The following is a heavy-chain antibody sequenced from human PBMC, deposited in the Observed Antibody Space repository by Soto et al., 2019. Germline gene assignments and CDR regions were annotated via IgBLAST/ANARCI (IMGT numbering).Heavy chain of an antibody. V-gene: IGHV1-2*02. D-gene: IGHD3-3*01. Sequence: ASVKVSCKASGGTFSSYAISWVRQAPGQGLEWMGWINPNSGGTNYAQKFQGRVTMTRDTSISTAYMELSRLRSDDTAVYYCARGGTYYDFWSGYSHWFDPWGQGTLVTVSS. CDR1: GGTFSSYA. CDR2: INPNSGGT. J-gene: IGHJ5*02. CDR3: ARGGTYYDFWSGYSHWFDP.